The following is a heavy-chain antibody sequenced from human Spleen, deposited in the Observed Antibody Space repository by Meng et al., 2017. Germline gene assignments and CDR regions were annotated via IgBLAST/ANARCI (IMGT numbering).Heavy chain of an antibody. V-gene: IGHV3-53*01. CDR2: IYSGGNT. D-gene: IGHD6-13*01. CDR3: AKDRGSTWYLFDY. CDR1: GFTVSHNY. Sequence: GGSLRLSCAASGFTVSHNYMSWVRQAPGKGLEWVSVIYSGGNTYYADSVKGRFTISRDNSKNTVYLQMNSLRVEDTAVYYCAKDRGSTWYLFDYWGQGTLVTVSS. J-gene: IGHJ4*02.